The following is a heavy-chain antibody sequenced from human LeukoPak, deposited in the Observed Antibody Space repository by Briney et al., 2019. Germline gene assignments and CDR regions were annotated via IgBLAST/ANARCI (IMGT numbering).Heavy chain of an antibody. J-gene: IGHJ5*02. V-gene: IGHV3-66*01. CDR2: IYSGGST. D-gene: IGHD6-19*01. CDR3: ARDKYSSGWYSWFDP. CDR1: GFTVSSNY. Sequence: PGGSLRLSCAASGFTVSSNYMSWVRQAPGKGLEWVSVIYSGGSTYYADSVKGRFTISRDNSKNTLYLQMNSLRAEDTAVYYCARDKYSSGWYSWFDPWGQGTLVTVSS.